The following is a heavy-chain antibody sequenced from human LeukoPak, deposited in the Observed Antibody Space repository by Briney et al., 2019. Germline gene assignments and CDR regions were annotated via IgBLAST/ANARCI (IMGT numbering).Heavy chain of an antibody. V-gene: IGHV4-61*02. J-gene: IGHJ3*02. CDR1: GGSISSGSYY. CDR3: ARDRDAFDI. CDR2: IYTSGST. Sequence: SQTLSLSCTVSGGSISSGSYYWSWIRQPAGKGLEWIGRIYTSGSTNYNPSLKSRVTISVDTSKNQFSLKLSSVTAADTAVYYCARDRDAFDIWGPGTMVTVSS.